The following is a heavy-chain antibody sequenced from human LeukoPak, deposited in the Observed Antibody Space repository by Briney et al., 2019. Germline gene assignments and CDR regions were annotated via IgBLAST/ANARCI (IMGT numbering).Heavy chain of an antibody. V-gene: IGHV3-30*04. Sequence: GRSLGLSCAASGFTFSSYAMHWVRQAPGKGLEWVAVISYDGSDKYYADSVKGRFTISRDNSNNTLYLEINSLRAEDTAVYYCARDENYYGSGSYLSGWGQGTLVTVSS. D-gene: IGHD3-10*01. J-gene: IGHJ4*02. CDR2: ISYDGSDK. CDR1: GFTFSSYA. CDR3: ARDENYYGSGSYLSG.